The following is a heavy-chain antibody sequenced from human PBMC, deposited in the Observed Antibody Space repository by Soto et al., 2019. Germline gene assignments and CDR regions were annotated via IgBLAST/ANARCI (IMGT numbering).Heavy chain of an antibody. J-gene: IGHJ4*02. D-gene: IGHD2-2*01. CDR3: AKGRAMGSQKGNKSPKLLFDY. CDR1: GGSFSGYY. V-gene: IGHV4-34*01. CDR2: INHSGST. Sequence: QVQLQQWGAGLLKPSETLSLTCAVYGGSFSGYYWSWIRQPPGKGLEWIGEINHSGSTNYNPSLKSRVTISVDTSKNQFSLKLSSVTAADTAVYYCAKGRAMGSQKGNKSPKLLFDYWGQGTLVTVSS.